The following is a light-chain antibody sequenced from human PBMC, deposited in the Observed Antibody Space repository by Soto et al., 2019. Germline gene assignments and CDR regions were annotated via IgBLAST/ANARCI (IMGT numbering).Light chain of an antibody. CDR2: EVS. V-gene: IGLV2-8*01. Sequence: QSALTQPPSASGSPGQSVTISCTGSSSDVGGYNYVSWYQQHPGKAPKLMIYEVSKRPSGVPDRLSGSKSGNTASLTVSGLQAEEEADYYGSSYGGSNTAVFGGATKHTV. J-gene: IGLJ2*01. CDR3: SSYGGSNTAV. CDR1: SSDVGGYNY.